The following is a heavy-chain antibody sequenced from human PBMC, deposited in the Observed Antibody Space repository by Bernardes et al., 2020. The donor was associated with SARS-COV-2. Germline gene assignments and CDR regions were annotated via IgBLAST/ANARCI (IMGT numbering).Heavy chain of an antibody. V-gene: IGHV4-61*02. J-gene: IGHJ3*02. CDR2: IYNSDYS. D-gene: IGHD3-9*01. CDR1: GASISSGSYF. CDR3: ARGRADYAVLTGYYQGAFDI. Sequence: SETLSLTCGVSGASISSGSYFWTWIRQPAGKGLEWVGRIYNSDYSHYNPSLKSRVSISMDTSKNQFSLRLSSVTAADTAVYYCARGRADYAVLTGYYQGAFDIWGQGTTVTVSS.